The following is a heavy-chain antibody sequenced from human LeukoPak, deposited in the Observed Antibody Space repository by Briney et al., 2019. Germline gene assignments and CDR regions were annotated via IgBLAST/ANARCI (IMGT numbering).Heavy chain of an antibody. CDR2: IKSKTDGGTA. D-gene: IGHD5-18*01. CDR1: GFTFNNAW. J-gene: IGHJ4*02. V-gene: IGHV3-15*01. Sequence: GGSLRLSCAASGFTFNNAWMSWVRLAPGKGLEWVGRIKSKTDGGTADYAAPVKGSFTISRDDSKNMVFLQMNSLKIADTALYFCATEADTAMALTKNWGQGTLVTVSS. CDR3: ATEADTAMALTKN.